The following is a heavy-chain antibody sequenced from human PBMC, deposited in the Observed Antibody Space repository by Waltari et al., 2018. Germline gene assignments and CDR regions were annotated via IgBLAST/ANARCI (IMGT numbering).Heavy chain of an antibody. D-gene: IGHD6-19*01. CDR2: ISGSGGST. J-gene: IGHJ4*02. Sequence: EVQLLESGGGLVQPGGSLRLSCSASGFTFSSYAMSWFRRAPGKGLEWVSAISGSGGSTYYADSVKGRFNISRDKSKNTLYLQMNSLRAEDTAVYYCAKDRGIAVAGTLGRPNDYWGQGTLVTVSS. V-gene: IGHV3-23*01. CDR3: AKDRGIAVAGTLGRPNDY. CDR1: GFTFSSYA.